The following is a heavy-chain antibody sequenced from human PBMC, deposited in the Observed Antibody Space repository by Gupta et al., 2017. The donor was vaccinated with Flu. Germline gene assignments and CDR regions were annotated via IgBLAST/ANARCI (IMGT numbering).Heavy chain of an antibody. CDR1: GYTFTSYA. D-gene: IGHD6-13*01. V-gene: IGHV1-3*01. CDR2: INAGNGNT. CDR3: ARGGGTADYYYYGMDV. Sequence: QVQLVQSGAEVKKPGASVKVSCKASGYTFTSYAMHWVRQAPGQRLEWMGWINAGNGNTKYSQKFQGRVTITRDTSASTAYMELSSLRSEDTAVYYCARGGGTADYYYYGMDVWGQGTTVTVSS. J-gene: IGHJ6*02.